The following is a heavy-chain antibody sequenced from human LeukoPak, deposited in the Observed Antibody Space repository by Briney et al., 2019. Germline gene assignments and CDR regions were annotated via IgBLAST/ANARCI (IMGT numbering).Heavy chain of an antibody. Sequence: GGSLRLSCAASGFTFSSYAMSWVRQAPGKGLEWVSAISGSGGSTYYADSVKGRFTISRDNSKNTLYPQMNSLRAEDTAVYYCAKGTSSSWYKSFYYFDYWGQGTLVTVSS. V-gene: IGHV3-23*01. CDR1: GFTFSSYA. CDR3: AKGTSSSWYKSFYYFDY. CDR2: ISGSGGST. D-gene: IGHD6-13*01. J-gene: IGHJ4*02.